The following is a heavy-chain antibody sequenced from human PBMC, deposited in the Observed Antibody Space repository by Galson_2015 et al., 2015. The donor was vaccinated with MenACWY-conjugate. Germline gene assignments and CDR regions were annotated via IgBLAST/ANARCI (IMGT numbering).Heavy chain of an antibody. CDR3: ASTWSPQVGLYGSSKNWGAFDI. CDR2: IYYSGST. D-gene: IGHD7-27*01. CDR1: GGSISSYY. V-gene: IGHV4-59*08. J-gene: IGHJ3*02. Sequence: SETLSLTCTVSGGSISSYYWSWIRQPPGKGLEWIGYIYYSGSTNYNPSLKSRVTMSVDTSKNQFSLKLSSVTAADTAVYYCASTWSPQVGLYGSSKNWGAFDIWGQGTMVTVSS.